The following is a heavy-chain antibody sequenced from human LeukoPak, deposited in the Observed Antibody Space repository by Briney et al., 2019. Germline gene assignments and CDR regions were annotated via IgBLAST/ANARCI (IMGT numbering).Heavy chain of an antibody. D-gene: IGHD2-15*01. Sequence: GGSLRLSCAAPGFTFSSYAMSWVRQAPGKGLEWVSGISGSGDATWYADSVKGRFTISRDNSKNTVNLQMNSLRPEDTAVYYCAKCSGSSCYASGAFDYWGQGTLVTVSS. V-gene: IGHV3-23*01. CDR1: GFTFSSYA. J-gene: IGHJ4*02. CDR3: AKCSGSSCYASGAFDY. CDR2: ISGSGDAT.